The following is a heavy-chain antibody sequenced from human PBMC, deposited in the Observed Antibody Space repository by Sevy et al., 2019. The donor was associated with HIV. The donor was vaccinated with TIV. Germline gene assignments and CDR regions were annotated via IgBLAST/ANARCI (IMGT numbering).Heavy chain of an antibody. Sequence: GGSLRLSCAASGFTFSGSAMHWVRQASGKGLEWVGRIRSKANSYATAYAASVKGRFTISRDDSKNTAYLQMNNLKTEDTAVYYCTRQGDMVLVPAAIRGAFDIWGQGTMVTVSS. CDR1: GFTFSGSA. V-gene: IGHV3-73*01. J-gene: IGHJ3*02. CDR2: IRSKANSYAT. D-gene: IGHD2-2*01. CDR3: TRQGDMVLVPAAIRGAFDI.